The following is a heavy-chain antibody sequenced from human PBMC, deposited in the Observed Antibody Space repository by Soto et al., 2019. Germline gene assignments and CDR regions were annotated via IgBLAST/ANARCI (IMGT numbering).Heavy chain of an antibody. D-gene: IGHD6-13*01. CDR1: GFTFSSYA. Sequence: GSLRLSCAASGFTFSSYAMSWVRQAPVKGLEWVSAISGSGGSTYYADSVKGRFTISRDNSKNTLYLQMNSLRAEDTAVYYCARGLRYSSSWYFPAWFDPWGQGTLVTVSS. J-gene: IGHJ5*02. V-gene: IGHV3-23*01. CDR2: ISGSGGST. CDR3: ARGLRYSSSWYFPAWFDP.